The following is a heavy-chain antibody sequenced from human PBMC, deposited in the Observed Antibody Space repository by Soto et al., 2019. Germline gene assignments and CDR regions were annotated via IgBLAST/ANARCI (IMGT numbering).Heavy chain of an antibody. V-gene: IGHV3-30*18. Sequence: QEQLVESGGGVVQPGRSLRLSCAASGFTFSSYAMHWVRQAPGKGLEWVAVISYDGSDKYHADSVKGRFTISRDNSKNTLNLQMNSLRADDAAVYYCENALGELSPESYDYWGQGTLITVSS. CDR2: ISYDGSDK. J-gene: IGHJ4*02. D-gene: IGHD3-16*02. CDR1: GFTFSSYA. CDR3: ENALGELSPESYDY.